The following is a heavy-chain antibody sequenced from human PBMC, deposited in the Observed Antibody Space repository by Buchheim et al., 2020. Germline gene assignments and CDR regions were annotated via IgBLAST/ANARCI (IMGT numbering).Heavy chain of an antibody. V-gene: IGHV3-21*01. J-gene: IGHJ6*02. CDR2: ISSSSSYI. CDR3: ARDLGYNYYYYGMDV. CDR1: GFTFSSYS. Sequence: EVQLVESGGGLVKPGGSLRLSCAASGFTFSSYSMNWVRQAPGKGLEWVSSISSSSSYIYYADSVKGRFTISSDNPKKSLYLQMNSLRAEDTAVYYCARDLGYNYYYYGMDVWGQGTT. D-gene: IGHD5-24*01.